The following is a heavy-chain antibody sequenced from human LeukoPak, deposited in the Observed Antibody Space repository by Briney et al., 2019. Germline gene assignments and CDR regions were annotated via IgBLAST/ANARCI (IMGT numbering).Heavy chain of an antibody. Sequence: GGSLRLSCAASGFTFSSYGMHWVRQAPGKGLEWVAVISYDGSNKYYADSVKGRFTISRDNSKNTLYLQMNSLRAEDTAVYYCAKDLRDYDILTGYDPTTGWWGQGTLVTVSS. CDR2: ISYDGSNK. CDR1: GFTFSSYG. J-gene: IGHJ4*02. V-gene: IGHV3-30*18. D-gene: IGHD3-9*01. CDR3: AKDLRDYDILTGYDPTTGW.